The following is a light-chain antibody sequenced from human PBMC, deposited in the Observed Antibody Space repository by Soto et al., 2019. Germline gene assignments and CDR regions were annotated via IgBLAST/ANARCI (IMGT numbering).Light chain of an antibody. V-gene: IGKV1-33*01. J-gene: IGKJ1*01. CDR2: DAS. CDR3: LQDHNYFWT. CDR1: QDIKNY. Sequence: DIQMTQSPSSLSASVGDRVTITCQASQDIKNYLNWYQQKSGKAPKLLIYDASDLETGVPSRFSGSGSGTDFTLTISSLQPEDSASYFCLQDHNYFWTFGQGTKVDIK.